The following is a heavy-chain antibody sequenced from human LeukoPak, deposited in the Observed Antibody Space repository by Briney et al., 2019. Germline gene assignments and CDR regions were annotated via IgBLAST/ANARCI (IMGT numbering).Heavy chain of an antibody. CDR2: IKQDGSEK. CDR1: GFTFSSYW. J-gene: IGHJ6*03. D-gene: IGHD3-10*01. CDR3: ARDVTMVRGVIISYYMDV. Sequence: EVSLRLSCAASGFTFSSYWMSWVRQAPGKGLEWVANIKQDGSEKYYVDSVKGRFTISRDNAKNSLYLQMNSLRAEDTAVYYCARDVTMVRGVIISYYMDVWGKGTTVTISS. V-gene: IGHV3-7*01.